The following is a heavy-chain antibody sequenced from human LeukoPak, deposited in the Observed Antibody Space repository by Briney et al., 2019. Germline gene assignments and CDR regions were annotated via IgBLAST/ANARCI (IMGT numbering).Heavy chain of an antibody. CDR2: IWYDGSNK. CDR1: GFTFSSYG. Sequence: GGSLRLSCAASGFTFSSYGMHWVRQAPGKGLEWVAVIWYDGSNKYYADSVKGRFTISRDNSKNTLYLQMNSLRAEDTAVYYCAGAGYKIVATIHYYYMDVWGKGTTVTVSS. D-gene: IGHD5-12*01. CDR3: AGAGYKIVATIHYYYMDV. V-gene: IGHV3-33*01. J-gene: IGHJ6*03.